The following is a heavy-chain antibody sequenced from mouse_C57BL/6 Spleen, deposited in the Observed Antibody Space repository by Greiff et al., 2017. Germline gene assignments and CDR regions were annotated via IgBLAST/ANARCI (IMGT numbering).Heavy chain of an antibody. CDR2: ISYDGSN. J-gene: IGHJ3*01. CDR1: GYSITSGYY. V-gene: IGHV3-6*01. Sequence: EVQLVESGPGLVKPSQSLSLTCSVTGYSITSGYYWNWIRQFPGNKLEWMGYISYDGSNNYNPSLKNRISITRDTSKNQFFLKLNSVTTEDTATYYCARVDGYSLFAYWGQGTLVTVSA. D-gene: IGHD2-3*01. CDR3: ARVDGYSLFAY.